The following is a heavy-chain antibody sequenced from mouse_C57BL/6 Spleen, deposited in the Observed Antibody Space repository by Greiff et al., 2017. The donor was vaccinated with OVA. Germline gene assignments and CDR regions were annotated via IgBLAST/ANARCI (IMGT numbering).Heavy chain of an antibody. J-gene: IGHJ1*03. D-gene: IGHD1-1*01. CDR1: GYTFTSSW. CDR2: IDPSDSEP. CDR3: ARGHYYGSTYCYFDV. V-gene: IGHV1-52*01. Sequence: QVQLQQPGAELVRPGSSVKLSYQASGYTFTSSWMHRVKQRPIQGLEWIGNIDPSDSEPHSNQQLKDKATLTVDKYSSTAYMQLSSLTSEDSAVYYCARGHYYGSTYCYFDVWGTGTTVTVSS.